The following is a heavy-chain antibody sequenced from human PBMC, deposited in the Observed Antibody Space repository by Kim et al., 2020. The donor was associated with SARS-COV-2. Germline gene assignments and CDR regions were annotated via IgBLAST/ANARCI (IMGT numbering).Heavy chain of an antibody. CDR1: GGSISSYY. CDR2: IYYSGST. Sequence: SETLSLTCTVSGGSISSYYWSWIRQPPGKGLEWIGYIYYSGSTNYNPSLKSRVTISVDTSKNQFSLKLSSVTAADTAVYYCARGEYSSSSPYGAHFFLPDYWGQGTLVTVSS. J-gene: IGHJ4*02. V-gene: IGHV4-59*01. CDR3: ARGEYSSSSPYGAHFFLPDY. D-gene: IGHD6-6*01.